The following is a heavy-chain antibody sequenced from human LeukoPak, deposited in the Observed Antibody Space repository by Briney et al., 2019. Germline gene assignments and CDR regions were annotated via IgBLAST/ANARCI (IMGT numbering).Heavy chain of an antibody. J-gene: IGHJ4*02. CDR2: IRGSGGEI. CDR1: GFTFSSFA. Sequence: GGCPRPSCAGSGFTFSSFAMNWVRQAPGQGLEWVSSIRGSGGEIFYADSVKGRFTISRDNAKSALYLQMNSLRAEDTAVYFCARGCGADCYPFRGYWGQGTLVTVSS. D-gene: IGHD2-21*02. CDR3: ARGCGADCYPFRGY. V-gene: IGHV3-21*06.